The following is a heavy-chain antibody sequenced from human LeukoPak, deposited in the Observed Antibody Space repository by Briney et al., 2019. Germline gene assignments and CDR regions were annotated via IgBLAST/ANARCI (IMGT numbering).Heavy chain of an antibody. D-gene: IGHD6-19*01. J-gene: IGHJ4*02. CDR2: IYYSGST. Sequence: SETLSLTCTVSGGSISSYYWTWIRQPPGKGLEWIGYIYYSGSTNYNPSLGSRVTISLDTSKNQFSLNLGSVTAADTAVYYCARVRYSSGWYEDYWGQGTLVTVSS. CDR3: ARVRYSSGWYEDY. V-gene: IGHV4-59*08. CDR1: GGSISSYY.